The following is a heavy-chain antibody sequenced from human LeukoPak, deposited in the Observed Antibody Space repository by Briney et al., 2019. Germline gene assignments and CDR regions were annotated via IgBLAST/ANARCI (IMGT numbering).Heavy chain of an antibody. CDR2: IKEEGSEK. CDR1: GFTFSNYW. CDR3: ARAYSSGNFDY. J-gene: IGHJ4*02. V-gene: IGHV3-7*03. Sequence: GGSLRLSCVASGFTFSNYWMKWVRQAPGKGLEWVANIKEEGSEKYYVDSVKGRFTISRDNAKNSLYLQMNSLRAEDTALYYCARAYSSGNFDYWGQGTLVTVSS. D-gene: IGHD3-22*01.